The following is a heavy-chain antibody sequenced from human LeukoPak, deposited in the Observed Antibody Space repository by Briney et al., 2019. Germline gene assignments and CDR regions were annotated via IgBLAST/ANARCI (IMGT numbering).Heavy chain of an antibody. CDR3: ARDEYRSRWLHP. V-gene: IGHV3-7*01. Sequence: PGGSLRLSCAASGFTFSSHWMSWVRLAPGEGREWVANIKRVGSEKWYADSVKGRYTISRDNAQNSVHLQMNSLRAEDTAVYHCARDEYRSRWLHPWGQGTLVTVTS. CDR2: IKRVGSEK. CDR1: GFTFSSHW. J-gene: IGHJ5*02. D-gene: IGHD5-24*01.